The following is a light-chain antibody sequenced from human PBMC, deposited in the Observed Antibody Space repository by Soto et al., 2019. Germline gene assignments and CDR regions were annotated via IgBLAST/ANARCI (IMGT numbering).Light chain of an antibody. CDR2: DTS. CDR1: QSLSSN. J-gene: IGKJ4*01. CDR3: QQYNHWPRMLS. Sequence: EIVLTQFPATLSVSPGETATLTCRASQSLSSNLAWYQQRRGQAPRLLMFDTSTRASGTPARFSGSGSGTEFTLTIASLQSEDFAFYYCQQYNHWPRMLSFGGGTMV. V-gene: IGKV3-15*01.